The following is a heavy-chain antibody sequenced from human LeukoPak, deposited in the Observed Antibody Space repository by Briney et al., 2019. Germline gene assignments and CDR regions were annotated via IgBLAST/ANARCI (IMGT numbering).Heavy chain of an antibody. V-gene: IGHV4-34*01. CDR2: INLSGST. Sequence: SESLSLTCAVSGGSFSGSYWGWIRQPPGKGLEWIGEINLSGSTNYNSSLTSRVTISLHTYKNQFSLNLRSVTTADRAVYYCARVSISLFGVVTAHSDSWGQGTLVAVSS. J-gene: IGHJ4*02. CDR3: ARVSISLFGVVTAHSDS. D-gene: IGHD3-3*01. CDR1: GGSFSGSY.